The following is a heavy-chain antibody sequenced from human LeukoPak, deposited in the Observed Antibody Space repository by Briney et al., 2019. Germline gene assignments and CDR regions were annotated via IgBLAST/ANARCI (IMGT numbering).Heavy chain of an antibody. CDR3: ARDKDPTSYYGDYRRPYFDY. CDR1: GYTFTSYY. J-gene: IGHJ4*02. V-gene: IGHV1-46*01. Sequence: GASVKVSCKASGYTFTSYYMHWVRQAPGQGLEWMGIINPSGGSTSYAQKFQGRVTMTRDTSTSTVYMELSSLRSEDTAVYYCARDKDPTSYYGDYRRPYFDYWGQGTLVTVSS. CDR2: INPSGGST. D-gene: IGHD4-17*01.